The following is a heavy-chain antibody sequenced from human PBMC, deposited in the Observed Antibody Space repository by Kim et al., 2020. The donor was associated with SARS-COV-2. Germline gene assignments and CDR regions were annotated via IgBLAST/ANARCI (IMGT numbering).Heavy chain of an antibody. J-gene: IGHJ6*02. Sequence: AESVRGRMTISRDKSENIVYLQRNSLRAEDTGVYYCASEFIRASSDSGMDVWGQGTTVTVSS. CDR3: ASEFIRASSDSGMDV. V-gene: IGHV3-30*07.